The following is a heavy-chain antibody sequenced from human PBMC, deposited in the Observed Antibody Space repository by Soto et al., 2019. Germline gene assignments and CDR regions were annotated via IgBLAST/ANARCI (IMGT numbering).Heavy chain of an antibody. Sequence: PSETLSLTCTVSVGSISSYYWSWIRQPPGKGLEWIGYIYYSGSTNYNPSLKSRVTISVDTSKNQFSLKLSSVTAADTAVYYCARAPGDYMDVWGKGTTVTVSS. V-gene: IGHV4-59*08. J-gene: IGHJ6*03. D-gene: IGHD3-10*01. CDR2: IYYSGST. CDR1: VGSISSYY. CDR3: ARAPGDYMDV.